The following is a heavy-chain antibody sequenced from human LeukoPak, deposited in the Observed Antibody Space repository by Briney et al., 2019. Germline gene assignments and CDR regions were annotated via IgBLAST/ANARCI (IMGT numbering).Heavy chain of an antibody. CDR1: GFTFSSYA. Sequence: PGRSLRLSCAVSGFTFSSYAMHWVRQAPGKGLEWVAVISYDGSNKYYADSVKGRFTISRDNSKNTLYLQMNSLRAEDTAVYYCARASYYDSSDNWFDPWGQGTLVTVSS. J-gene: IGHJ5*02. CDR2: ISYDGSNK. CDR3: ARASYYDSSDNWFDP. D-gene: IGHD3-22*01. V-gene: IGHV3-30-3*01.